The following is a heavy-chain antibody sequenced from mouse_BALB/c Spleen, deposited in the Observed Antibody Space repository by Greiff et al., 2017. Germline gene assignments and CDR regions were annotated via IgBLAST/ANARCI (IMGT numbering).Heavy chain of an antibody. V-gene: IGHV1S135*01. Sequence: EVQLQESGPELGKPGASVKISCKASGYSFTGYNMYWVKQSHRKSLEWIGYIDPYNGGTSYNQKSKGKATLTVDKSSSTAYMHLNSLTSEDSAIYYCARGGGNSPFAYWGQGTLVTVSA. J-gene: IGHJ3*01. CDR3: ARGGGNSPFAY. CDR1: GYSFTGYN. D-gene: IGHD2-1*01. CDR2: IDPYNGGT.